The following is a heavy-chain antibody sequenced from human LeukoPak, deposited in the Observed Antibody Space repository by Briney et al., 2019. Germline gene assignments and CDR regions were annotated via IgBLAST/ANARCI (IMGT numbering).Heavy chain of an antibody. CDR1: GFTFSSHW. J-gene: IGHJ4*02. D-gene: IGHD3-10*01. Sequence: PGGSLRLSCAASGFTFSSHWMSWVRQAPGKGLEWVANIKQDGSEKYYVDSVMGRFTISRDNAKNSLYLQMNSLRAEDTAVYYCARDRVWFGELSTVDYWGQGTLVTVSS. CDR3: ARDRVWFGELSTVDY. CDR2: IKQDGSEK. V-gene: IGHV3-7*01.